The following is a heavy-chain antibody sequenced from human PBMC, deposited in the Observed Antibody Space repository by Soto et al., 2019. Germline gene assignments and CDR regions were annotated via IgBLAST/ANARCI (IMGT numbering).Heavy chain of an antibody. CDR2: ISGSGAGT. CDR1: GFTFTNFA. Sequence: EVQLLESGVGLVQPGGSLRLSCAASGFTFTNFAMSWVRQAPGKGLEWVSAISGSGAGTYFADSVKGRFTISRDNSKNTVYLQMNSLRAEDTAAYYCAKESLTVAGRHFGYWGQGILVTVSS. J-gene: IGHJ4*02. CDR3: AKESLTVAGRHFGY. D-gene: IGHD6-19*01. V-gene: IGHV3-23*01.